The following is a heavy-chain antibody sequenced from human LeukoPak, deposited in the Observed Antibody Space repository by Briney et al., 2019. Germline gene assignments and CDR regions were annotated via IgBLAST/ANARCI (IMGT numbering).Heavy chain of an antibody. CDR1: GYTFTDYY. J-gene: IGHJ4*02. CDR2: VNPNSGGT. Sequence: RASVKVSCKASGYTFTDYYIHWVRQAPGQGLECMAWVNPNSGGTYYAQNFHDRITLTRDTSISTAYMELSRLRSDDTAIYYCARANALYCSSTSCLFDYWGQGTLVTVSS. D-gene: IGHD2-2*01. CDR3: ARANALYCSSTSCLFDY. V-gene: IGHV1-2*02.